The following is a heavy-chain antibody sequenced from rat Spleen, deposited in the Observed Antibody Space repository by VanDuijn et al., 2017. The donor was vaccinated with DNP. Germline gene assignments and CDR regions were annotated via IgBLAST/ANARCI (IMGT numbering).Heavy chain of an antibody. J-gene: IGHJ2*01. Sequence: EVQLVESGGGLVQPGRSMKLSCAASGFTFSSFPMAWVRQAPTKGLEWVASISTSGGGTYSRDSVRGRFTISRDNAEDTLYLQMNSLRSEDMATYYCVRPDYYDGSYPHYWGQGVMVTVSS. CDR1: GFTFSSFP. CDR3: VRPDYYDGSYPHY. D-gene: IGHD1-12*02. CDR2: ISTSGGGT. V-gene: IGHV5-46*01.